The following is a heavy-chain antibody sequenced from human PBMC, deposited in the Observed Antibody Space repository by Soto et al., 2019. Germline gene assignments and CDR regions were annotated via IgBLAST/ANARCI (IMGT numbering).Heavy chain of an antibody. CDR1: GFTFTSSA. Sequence: QMQLVQSGPEVKKPGTSVKVSCKASGFTFTSSALQWVRQARGQRLEWIGWIGVGSGNTNYAQKFQERVTITRDVSTSTAYMELSSLRSEDTAVYYCARSNSLKLGFGVGSFAPWVQGTLVTVSS. D-gene: IGHD5-18*01. V-gene: IGHV1-58*01. J-gene: IGHJ5*02. CDR2: IGVGSGNT. CDR3: ARSNSLKLGFGVGSFAP.